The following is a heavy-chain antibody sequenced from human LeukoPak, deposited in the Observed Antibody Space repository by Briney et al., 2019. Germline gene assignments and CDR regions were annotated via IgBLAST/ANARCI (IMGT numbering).Heavy chain of an antibody. J-gene: IGHJ4*02. D-gene: IGHD2-2*01. CDR1: GFTFSSIS. CDR3: ARDTKYAFDN. CDR2: VGISSGNT. Sequence: GGSLRLSCEASGFTFSSISMNWVRQAPGKGLEWISYVGISSGNTKYADSVKGRFTISGDKAKNSLYLQMNSLRVEDTAVYYCARDTKYAFDNWGQGTLVTVSS. V-gene: IGHV3-48*01.